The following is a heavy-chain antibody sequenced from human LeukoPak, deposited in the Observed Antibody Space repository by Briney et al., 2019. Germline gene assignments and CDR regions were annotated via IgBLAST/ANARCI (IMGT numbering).Heavy chain of an antibody. D-gene: IGHD3-10*01. CDR1: GFTFSSYS. CDR2: ISSSSSYI. V-gene: IGHV3-21*01. Sequence: PGGSLRLSCAASGFTFSSYSMNWVRQAPGKWLEWVSSISSSSSYIYYADSVKGRFTISRDNAKNSLYLQMNSLRAEDTAVYYCARVKLHYSLRPRPYDAFDIWGQGTMVTVSS. CDR3: ARVKLHYSLRPRPYDAFDI. J-gene: IGHJ3*02.